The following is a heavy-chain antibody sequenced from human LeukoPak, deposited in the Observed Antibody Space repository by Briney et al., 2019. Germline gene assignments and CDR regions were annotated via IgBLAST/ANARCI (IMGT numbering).Heavy chain of an antibody. CDR2: ISGSGGSI. V-gene: IGHV3-23*01. Sequence: GGSLRLSCAASGFTFSTSAMSWVRQAPGMGLESVSTISGSGGSIYYADSVKGRFTISRDNSKNTMYLQMNSLRAEDTAIYYCAKSRDGYYAYFDYWGQGALVTVSS. CDR1: GFTFSTSA. CDR3: AKSRDGYYAYFDY. D-gene: IGHD5-24*01. J-gene: IGHJ4*02.